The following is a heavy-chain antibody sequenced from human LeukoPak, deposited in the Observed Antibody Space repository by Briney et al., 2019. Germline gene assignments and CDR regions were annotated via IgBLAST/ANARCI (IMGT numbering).Heavy chain of an antibody. CDR2: IYAGGMT. CDR3: ARDFFGWGYDVSDI. J-gene: IGHJ3*02. Sequence: GGPLRLSCAASGFTVSSNYMSWVRQAPGKGLEWVSVIYAGGMTYYVDSVKGRFTISRDNSKNTLYLQMNSLRVEDTAVYYCARDFFGWGYDVSDIWGQGTMVTVSS. V-gene: IGHV3-53*01. D-gene: IGHD6-19*01. CDR1: GFTVSSNY.